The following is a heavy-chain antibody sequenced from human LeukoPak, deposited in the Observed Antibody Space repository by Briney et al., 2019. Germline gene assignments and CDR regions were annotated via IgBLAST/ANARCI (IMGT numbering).Heavy chain of an antibody. CDR3: ARRAELRYFDWLSRRGSFDI. V-gene: IGHV4-39*07. CDR1: GGSISSSSYY. Sequence: SETLSLTCTVSGGSISSSSYYWSWIRQPPGKGLEWIGEINHNGSTNYNPSLKSRVTITVNTSKKQFSLKLSSVPAADTAVYYCARRAELRYFDWLSRRGSFDIWGRGTMVTVSS. CDR2: INHNGST. J-gene: IGHJ3*02. D-gene: IGHD3-9*01.